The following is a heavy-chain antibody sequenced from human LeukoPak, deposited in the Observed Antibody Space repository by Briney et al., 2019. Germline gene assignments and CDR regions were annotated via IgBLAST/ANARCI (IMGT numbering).Heavy chain of an antibody. CDR1: GGSISSSSYY. CDR3: ASYSSSWASVDY. V-gene: IGHV4-39*07. Sequence: SETLSLTCTVSGGSISSSSYYWGWIRQPPGKGLEWIGSIYYSGSTYYNPSLKSRVTISVDTSKNQFSLKLSSVTAADTAVYYCASYSSSWASVDYWGKGTLVTVSS. D-gene: IGHD6-13*01. CDR2: IYYSGST. J-gene: IGHJ4*02.